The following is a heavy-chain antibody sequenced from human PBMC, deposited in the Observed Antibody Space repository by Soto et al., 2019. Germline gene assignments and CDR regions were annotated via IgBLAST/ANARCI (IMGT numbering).Heavy chain of an antibody. CDR2: IWTDGSYE. CDR3: ARAGHYSSGYYYGGLDY. CDR1: GFTFSRYG. D-gene: IGHD3-22*01. J-gene: IGHJ4*02. Sequence: QVQLVESGGGVAQPGGSLRLSCAASGFTFSRYGMHWVRQAPGKGLEWVAVIWTDGSYEYYADSVMGRFTISRDNSKNTLYLQMNSLRAEDTAVYYCARAGHYSSGYYYGGLDYWGPGTLVTVSS. V-gene: IGHV3-33*01.